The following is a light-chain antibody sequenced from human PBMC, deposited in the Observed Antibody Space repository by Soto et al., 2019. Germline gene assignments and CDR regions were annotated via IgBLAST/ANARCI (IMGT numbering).Light chain of an antibody. J-gene: IGKJ1*01. CDR3: QEYTTYSRT. CDR1: QSISSW. V-gene: IGKV1-5*01. Sequence: DIQMTQSPSTLSASVGDRVTITCRASQSISSWLAWYQQKPGKAPKVLIYDASTLESGVPSRFSGGGSGTEFTLTITCLKHDDFATYYCQEYTTYSRTFGQGTKVDI. CDR2: DAS.